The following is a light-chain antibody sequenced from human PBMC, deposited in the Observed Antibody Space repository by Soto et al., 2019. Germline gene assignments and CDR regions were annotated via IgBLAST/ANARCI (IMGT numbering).Light chain of an antibody. CDR2: DAS. CDR3: QQYGSSQWT. Sequence: EIVMTQSPATLSLSPGERATLSCRASQSVGKYLVWYQQKPGQAPRLLIYDASNRATGIPDRFSGSGSGTDFTLTISRLEPEDFAVYYCQQYGSSQWTFGQGTKVDIK. CDR1: QSVGKY. J-gene: IGKJ1*01. V-gene: IGKV3-20*01.